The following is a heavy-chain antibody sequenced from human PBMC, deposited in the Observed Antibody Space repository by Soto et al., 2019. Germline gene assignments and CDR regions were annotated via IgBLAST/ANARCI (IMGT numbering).Heavy chain of an antibody. Sequence: GGSLRLSCAASGFTFSNAWMSWVRQAPGKGLEWVGRIKSKTDGGTTDYAAPVKGRFTISRDDSKNTLYLQMNSLKTEDTAVYYCTTDLYEAWAIAVAGFFDYWGQGTLVTVSS. CDR2: IKSKTDGGTT. V-gene: IGHV3-15*01. CDR3: TTDLYEAWAIAVAGFFDY. J-gene: IGHJ4*02. D-gene: IGHD6-19*01. CDR1: GFTFSNAW.